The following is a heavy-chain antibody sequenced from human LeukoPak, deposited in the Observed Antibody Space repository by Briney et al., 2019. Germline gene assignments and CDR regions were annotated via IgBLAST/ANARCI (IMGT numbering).Heavy chain of an antibody. V-gene: IGHV3-7*04. CDR3: ARVVVYFDY. CDR2: IKVDGSEK. CDR1: GFTFSNYW. D-gene: IGHD6-6*01. Sequence: PGGSLRLSCAASGFTFSNYWMSWVRQAPGKGLEWVAHIKVDGSEKSYVDSVKGRFTISRDNAKNSLYLQMNSLRAEDTAVYYCARVVVYFDYWGQGTLVTVSA. J-gene: IGHJ4*02.